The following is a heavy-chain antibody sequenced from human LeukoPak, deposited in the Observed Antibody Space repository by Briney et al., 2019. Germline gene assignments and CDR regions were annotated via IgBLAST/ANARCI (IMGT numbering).Heavy chain of an antibody. V-gene: IGHV3-23*01. CDR2: IGDSGSGG. CDR3: SRIKYGGNSGYHFDY. D-gene: IGHD4-23*01. Sequence: PGGSLKLSCSASGFTFNYFAMSWVRQAPRKRLEWVSTIGDSGSGGSYADSVRGRFTISRDNSKNMVYLQMHSLRVDDSAVYYFSRIKYGGNSGYHFDYWGQGTLVSVSS. CDR1: GFTFNYFA. J-gene: IGHJ4*02.